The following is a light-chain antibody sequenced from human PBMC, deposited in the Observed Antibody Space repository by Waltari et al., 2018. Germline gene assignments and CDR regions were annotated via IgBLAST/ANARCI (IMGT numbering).Light chain of an antibody. Sequence: EIVLTQSPATLSLSPGDRATFSCRASQTVRSNYLAWYQQKSGLAPRLLIYDASKRATGIPDRFSGSGSGTDFTLTITRLEPEDFAVYFCQQYLSSPWTFGLGTKVEIK. V-gene: IGKV3D-20*01. CDR2: DAS. CDR1: QTVRSNY. CDR3: QQYLSSPWT. J-gene: IGKJ1*01.